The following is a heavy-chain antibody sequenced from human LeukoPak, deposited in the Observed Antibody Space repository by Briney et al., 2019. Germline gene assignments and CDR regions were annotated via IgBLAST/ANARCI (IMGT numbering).Heavy chain of an antibody. CDR2: ISYDGSNK. CDR3: ARDHSIIVVPPPRPRFDP. V-gene: IGHV3-30*04. J-gene: IGHJ5*02. CDR1: GFTFSTYA. D-gene: IGHD2-21*01. Sequence: GGSLRLSCAASGFTFSTYAMHWVRQAPGKGLEWVAVISYDGSNKYYADSVKGRFTISRDNSKNTLYLQMNSLRAEDTATYYCARDHSIIVVPPPRPRFDPWGQGTLVTVSS.